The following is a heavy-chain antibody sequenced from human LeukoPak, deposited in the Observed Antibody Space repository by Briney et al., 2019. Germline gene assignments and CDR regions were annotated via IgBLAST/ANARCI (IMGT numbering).Heavy chain of an antibody. V-gene: IGHV4-31*03. J-gene: IGHJ4*02. CDR2: IYYSGNT. CDR1: GGSISSGAYY. D-gene: IGHD4-17*01. CDR3: PRYPEYGDYYFDY. Sequence: SETLSLTCTVSGGSISSGAYYWSWIRQHPGKGLEWIGYIYYSGNTYYNPSLKSRVTISVDTSKNQFSLKLSSVTAADTAVYYCPRYPEYGDYYFDYWGQETLVTVSS.